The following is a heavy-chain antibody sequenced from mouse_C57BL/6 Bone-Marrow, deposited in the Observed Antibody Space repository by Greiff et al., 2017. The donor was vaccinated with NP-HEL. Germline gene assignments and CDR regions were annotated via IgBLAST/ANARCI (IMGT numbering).Heavy chain of an antibody. CDR2: IYPGSGST. J-gene: IGHJ1*03. CDR3: ARSPYYYGSSYWYFGV. Sequence: VKLQQPGAELVKPGASVKMSCKASGYTFTSYWITWVKQRPGQGLEWIGDIYPGSGSTNYNEKFKSKATLTVDTSSSTAYMQLSSLTSEDSAVYYCARSPYYYGSSYWYFGVWGTGTTVTVAS. CDR1: GYTFTSYW. D-gene: IGHD1-1*01. V-gene: IGHV1-55*01.